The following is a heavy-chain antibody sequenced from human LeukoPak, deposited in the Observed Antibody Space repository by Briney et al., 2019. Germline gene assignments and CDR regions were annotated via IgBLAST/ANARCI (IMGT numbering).Heavy chain of an antibody. V-gene: IGHV3-23*01. CDR2: IFGSGSSP. CDR3: GKTTAGYSSGQKPAWPVDY. D-gene: IGHD5-18*01. CDR1: GFTFGSFA. J-gene: IGHJ4*02. Sequence: GGSLRLPCEASGFTFGSFAMYWVRQAPGKGLDWIAGIFGSGSSPHYADSVKGRFTISRDNSKNTVYLQINSLRAEDTAVYYCGKTTAGYSSGQKPAWPVDYWGQGTLVTVSS.